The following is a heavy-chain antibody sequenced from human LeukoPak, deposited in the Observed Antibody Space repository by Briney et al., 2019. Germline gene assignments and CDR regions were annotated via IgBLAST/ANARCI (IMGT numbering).Heavy chain of an antibody. CDR1: GYPFTSYY. CDR3: AREGMGRHY. J-gene: IGHJ4*02. CDR2: IYPSGGST. Sequence: EASVKVSCKASGYPFTSYYMHCVRQAPGQGLEWVGIIYPSGGSTSYAQKFQGRVTMARDTSKSTVYMELSSLRSEDTAVYYCAREGMGRHYWGQGTLVTVAS. D-gene: IGHD3-10*01. V-gene: IGHV1-46*01.